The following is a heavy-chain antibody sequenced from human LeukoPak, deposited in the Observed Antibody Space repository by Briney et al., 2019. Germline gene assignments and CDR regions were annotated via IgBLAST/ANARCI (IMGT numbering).Heavy chain of an antibody. CDR2: IYYSGST. J-gene: IGHJ5*02. CDR3: ARARDGHINNWFDP. V-gene: IGHV4-59*01. Sequence: TSETLPLTCTVSGGSINSYYWSWIRQPPGKGLEWIGYIYYSGSTNYNPSLKSRVTISVDTSKNQFSLKMSSVTAADTAVYYCARARDGHINNWFDPWGQGTLVIVSS. D-gene: IGHD5-24*01. CDR1: GGSINSYY.